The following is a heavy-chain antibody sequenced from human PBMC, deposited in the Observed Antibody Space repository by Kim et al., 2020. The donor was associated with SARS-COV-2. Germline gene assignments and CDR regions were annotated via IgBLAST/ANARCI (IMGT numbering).Heavy chain of an antibody. V-gene: IGHV3-23*01. CDR1: GFTFSSYA. CDR3: AKDPYDNSGYYSEY. J-gene: IGHJ4*02. CDR2: ISGSGGST. Sequence: GGSLRLSCAASGFTFSSYAMRWVRQAPGKGLEWVSAISGSGGSTHYADSVRGRFIISRDNSKNTLYLQMNSLRADDTAVYYCAKDPYDNSGYYSEYWGQGTLVTVSS. D-gene: IGHD3-22*01.